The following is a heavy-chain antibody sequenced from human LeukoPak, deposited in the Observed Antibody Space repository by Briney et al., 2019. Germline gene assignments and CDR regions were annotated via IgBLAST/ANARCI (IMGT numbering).Heavy chain of an antibody. Sequence: ASVKVSCKASGYTFTTYGVSWVRQAPGQGLEWVGWISGYDGNTNYAQKLRGRVTMTTGTSTSTAYMDLRSLRSDDTALYYCARTVTTSSYYFDYWGQGTLVTVSS. CDR1: GYTFTTYG. D-gene: IGHD4-17*01. CDR2: ISGYDGNT. V-gene: IGHV1-18*01. CDR3: ARTVTTSSYYFDY. J-gene: IGHJ4*02.